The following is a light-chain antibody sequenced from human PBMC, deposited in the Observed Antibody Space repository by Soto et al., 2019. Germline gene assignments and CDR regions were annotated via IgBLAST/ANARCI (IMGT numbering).Light chain of an antibody. Sequence: DIQMTQSPSTLSAAVGDRVTITCRASQSISSWLAWYQQQPGKAPKLLIYKASSLQSGVPSRFSGSGSGPEFTLTISSLQPDDFATYYCQQYNSWPLTFGGGTKVEIK. CDR3: QQYNSWPLT. CDR1: QSISSW. V-gene: IGKV1-5*03. J-gene: IGKJ4*01. CDR2: KAS.